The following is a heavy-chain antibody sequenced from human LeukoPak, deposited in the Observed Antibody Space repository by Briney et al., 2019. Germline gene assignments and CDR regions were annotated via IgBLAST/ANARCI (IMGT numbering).Heavy chain of an antibody. CDR2: ISSSSSTI. V-gene: IGHV3-48*01. D-gene: IGHD4-11*01. CDR3: ARERTLDYPYYYYYMDV. Sequence: GGSLRLSCAASGFTFSSYAMSWVRQAPGKGLEWVSYISSSSSTIYYADSVKGRFTISRDNVKNSLYLQMNSLRAEDTAVYYCARERTLDYPYYYYYMDVWGKGTTVTVSS. J-gene: IGHJ6*03. CDR1: GFTFSSYA.